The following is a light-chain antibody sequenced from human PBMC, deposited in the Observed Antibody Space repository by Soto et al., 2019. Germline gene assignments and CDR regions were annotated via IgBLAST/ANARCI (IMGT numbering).Light chain of an antibody. CDR3: QQYNQWPSSP. Sequence: EIVMIYPLAVILKTKGERASLSLRASQSVRSNLAWYPQIPGQAPRLLISAASTRATDIPARFSGSGSGTEFTLPISGLQSEDFAVYYCQQYNQWPSSPFGQGSKVDI. J-gene: IGKJ2*01. V-gene: IGKV3-15*01. CDR1: QSVRSN. CDR2: AAS.